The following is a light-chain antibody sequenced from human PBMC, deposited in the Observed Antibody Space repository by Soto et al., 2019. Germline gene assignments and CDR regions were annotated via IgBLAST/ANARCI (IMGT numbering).Light chain of an antibody. Sequence: QSALTQPASVSGSLGQSITISCTGTSSDVGSYNLVSWYQQHPGKAPKLMIYEGSKRPSGVSNRFSGSKSGNTASLTISGLQAEDEAAYYCCSYAGISTFPRFGGGTKLTVL. CDR2: EGS. V-gene: IGLV2-23*03. CDR1: SSDVGSYNL. CDR3: CSYAGISTFPR. J-gene: IGLJ2*01.